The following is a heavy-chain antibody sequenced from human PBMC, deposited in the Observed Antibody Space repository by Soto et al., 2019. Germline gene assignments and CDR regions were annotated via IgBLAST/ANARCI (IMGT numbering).Heavy chain of an antibody. CDR3: AGAGGSNKFYYYYYGMDV. J-gene: IGHJ6*02. Sequence: GGSLRLSCAASGFTFSSYAIHWVRQAPGKGLEWVTVISYDGSNKYYGDSVKGRFTISRDNSKSTLYLQMNSLRAEDTAVYYCAGAGGSNKFYYYYYGMDVWGQGTTVTVSS. CDR2: ISYDGSNK. V-gene: IGHV3-30-3*01. D-gene: IGHD6-13*01. CDR1: GFTFSSYA.